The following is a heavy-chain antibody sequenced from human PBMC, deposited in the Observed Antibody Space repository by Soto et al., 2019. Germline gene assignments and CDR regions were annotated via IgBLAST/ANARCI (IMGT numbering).Heavy chain of an antibody. J-gene: IGHJ4*02. V-gene: IGHV3-23*01. CDR1: GFTFTNYA. CDR3: AKAPHYYDSSGYLDY. Sequence: EVQLLESGGGLAQPGGSLRLSCTASGFTFTNYAMSWVRQASGKGLEWVSFISDGGRSTYYADAVKGRFTISRDNSKNTLYLQMNSLRAEDTAVYYCAKAPHYYDSSGYLDYWGQGTLVTVSS. D-gene: IGHD3-22*01. CDR2: ISDGGRST.